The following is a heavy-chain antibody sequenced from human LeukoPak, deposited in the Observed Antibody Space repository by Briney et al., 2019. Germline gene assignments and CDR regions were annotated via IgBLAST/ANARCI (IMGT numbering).Heavy chain of an antibody. V-gene: IGHV1-69*04. CDR2: IIPILGIA. Sequence: SVKVSCKASGYTFTGYYMHWVRQAPGQGLEWMGRIIPILGIANYAQKFQGRVTITADKSTSTAYMELSSLRSEDTAVYYCARGPGSSDILTGTAVSTFDYWGQGTLVTVSS. J-gene: IGHJ4*02. D-gene: IGHD3-9*01. CDR1: GYTFTGYY. CDR3: ARGPGSSDILTGTAVSTFDY.